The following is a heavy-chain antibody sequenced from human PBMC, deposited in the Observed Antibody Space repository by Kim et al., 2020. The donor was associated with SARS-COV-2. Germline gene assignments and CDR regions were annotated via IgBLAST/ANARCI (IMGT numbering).Heavy chain of an antibody. V-gene: IGHV3-21*01. J-gene: IGHJ6*02. CDR3: ARALDIVVMVALPYGMDV. CDR2: ISSSSSYI. CDR1: GFTFSSYS. Sequence: GGSLRLSCAASGFTFSSYSMNWVRQAPGKGLEWVSSISSSSSYIYYADSVRGRFTISRDDAKNSMYLQMNSLRAEDTAVYYCARALDIVVMVALPYGMDVWGQGTTVTVSS. D-gene: IGHD2-15*01.